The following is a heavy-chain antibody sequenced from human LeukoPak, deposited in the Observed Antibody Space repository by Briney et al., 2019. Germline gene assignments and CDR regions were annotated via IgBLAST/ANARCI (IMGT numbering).Heavy chain of an antibody. CDR1: GFTFSSYE. Sequence: PGGSLRLSCAASGFTFSSYEMNWVRQAPGKGLEWVSYISSSGSTIYYVDSVKGRFTISRDNAKNSLYLQMNSLRAEDTAVYYCARDDYGVGFDYWGQGTLVTVSS. V-gene: IGHV3-48*03. D-gene: IGHD4-17*01. CDR3: ARDDYGVGFDY. J-gene: IGHJ4*02. CDR2: ISSSGSTI.